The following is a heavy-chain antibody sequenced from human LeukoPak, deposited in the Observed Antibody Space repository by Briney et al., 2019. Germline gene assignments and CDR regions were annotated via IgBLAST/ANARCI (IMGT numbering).Heavy chain of an antibody. Sequence: EGSLRLSCAASGFSFSYYWMSWVRQAPGKGLEWVANTKEDGSGSSYVDSVKGRFTISRDNAKNSLYLQMNSLRAEDTAVYYCAKGGVVGTRYYFDSWGQGTLVTVSS. CDR2: TKEDGSGS. V-gene: IGHV3-7*01. D-gene: IGHD2-15*01. J-gene: IGHJ4*02. CDR1: GFSFSYYW. CDR3: AKGGVVGTRYYFDS.